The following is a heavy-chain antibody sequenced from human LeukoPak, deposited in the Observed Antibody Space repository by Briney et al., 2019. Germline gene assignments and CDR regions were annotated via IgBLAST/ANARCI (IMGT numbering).Heavy chain of an antibody. D-gene: IGHD4-17*01. Sequence: SETLSLTCTVSGGSINSYYWSWIRQPPGKGLEWIGYIYYSGSTNYNPSLKSRVTISVDTSKNQFSLKLSSVTAADTAVYYCARFTHAYGTYYYYYYMDVWGKGTTVTVSS. CDR2: IYYSGST. V-gene: IGHV4-59*01. CDR3: ARFTHAYGTYYYYYYMDV. J-gene: IGHJ6*03. CDR1: GGSINSYY.